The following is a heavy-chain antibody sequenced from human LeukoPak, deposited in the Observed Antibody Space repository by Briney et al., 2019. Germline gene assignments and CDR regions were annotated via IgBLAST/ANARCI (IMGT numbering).Heavy chain of an antibody. V-gene: IGHV1-8*01. CDR2: MNPNSGKT. Sequence: GASVKVSCKASGYTFTSSDINWVRQAPGQGLEWMGWMNPNSGKTGYARKFQGRVTMTKNTSISTAYMEVSSLGYEDTAIYYCARGRPGLASAGTYDFWGQGPLITVSS. CDR1: GYTFTSSD. J-gene: IGHJ4*02. CDR3: ARGRPGLASAGTYDF. D-gene: IGHD6-13*01.